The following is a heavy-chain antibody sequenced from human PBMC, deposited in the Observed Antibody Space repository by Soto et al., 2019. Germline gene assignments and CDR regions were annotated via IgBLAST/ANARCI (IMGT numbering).Heavy chain of an antibody. CDR2: IYYSGNT. CDR1: GGSISSGGYY. V-gene: IGHV4-31*03. D-gene: IGHD3-22*01. J-gene: IGHJ6*01. CDR3: AREGMNYNDSSGYCVRNGMDV. Sequence: SETLSLTCTVSGGSISSGGYYWSWIRQHPGKGLEWIGYIYYSGNTYYNPSLKSRVTISIDTSKNQFSLKLSSVTAADTAVYYCAREGMNYNDSSGYCVRNGMDVLVQGTTVT.